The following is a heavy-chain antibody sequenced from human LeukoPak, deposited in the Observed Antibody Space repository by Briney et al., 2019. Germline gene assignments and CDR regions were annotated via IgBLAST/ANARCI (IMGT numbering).Heavy chain of an antibody. Sequence: GASVKVSCKASGYTFTGYYIHWVRQAPGQGLEWMGWINPNSGGTNYAQKFQGRVTMTRDTSISTAYMELSRLRSDDTAIYYCARDRYASGSYYSYFDYWGQGTLVTVSS. D-gene: IGHD1-26*01. CDR1: GYTFTGYY. CDR3: ARDRYASGSYYSYFDY. CDR2: INPNSGGT. V-gene: IGHV1-2*02. J-gene: IGHJ4*02.